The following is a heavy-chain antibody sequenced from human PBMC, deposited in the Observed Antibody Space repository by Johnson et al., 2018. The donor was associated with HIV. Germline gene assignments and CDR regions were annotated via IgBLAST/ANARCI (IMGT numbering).Heavy chain of an antibody. J-gene: IGHJ3*02. CDR1: GFTFSSYW. CDR2: INGDGSRT. Sequence: VQLVESGGGLVQPGGSLRLSCAASGFTFSSYWMHWVRQAPGKGLVWVSRINGDGSRTSYADSVKGRFTISRDNSKNTLYLHMNSLRAEDTAVYYCARGLAADAFDIWGQGTMVTVSS. D-gene: IGHD6-13*01. V-gene: IGHV3-74*01. CDR3: ARGLAADAFDI.